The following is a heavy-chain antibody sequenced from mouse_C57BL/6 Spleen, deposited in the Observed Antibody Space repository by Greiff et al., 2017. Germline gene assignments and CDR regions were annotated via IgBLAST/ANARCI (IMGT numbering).Heavy chain of an antibody. D-gene: IGHD1-1*01. Sequence: EVQLQESGPGLVKPSQSLSLTCSVTGYSITSGYYWNWIRQFPGNKLEWMGYISYDGSNNYNPSLKNRISITRDTSKNQFFLKLNSVTTEDTATYYCARDADYYGSRTWFAYWGQGTLVTVSA. CDR1: GYSITSGYY. V-gene: IGHV3-6*01. CDR2: ISYDGSN. J-gene: IGHJ3*01. CDR3: ARDADYYGSRTWFAY.